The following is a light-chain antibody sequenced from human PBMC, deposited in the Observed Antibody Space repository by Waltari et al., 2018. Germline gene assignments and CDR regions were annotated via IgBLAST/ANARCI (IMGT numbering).Light chain of an antibody. CDR3: TSFTSSSTIV. CDR2: DVN. Sequence: QSALTQPASVSGSPGQSTTISCTGSSSAVGGYNYVPWYQQHPGKAPKPMISDVNKRPSGVSNRFSGSKSDNTASLTISGLQAEDEAHYYCTSFTSSSTIVFGGGTKLTVL. V-gene: IGLV2-14*03. J-gene: IGLJ2*01. CDR1: SSAVGGYNY.